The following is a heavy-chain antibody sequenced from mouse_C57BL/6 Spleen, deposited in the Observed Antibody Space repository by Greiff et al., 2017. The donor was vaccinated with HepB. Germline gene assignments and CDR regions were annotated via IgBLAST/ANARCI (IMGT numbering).Heavy chain of an antibody. CDR3: LTTVVATDYFDY. Sequence: QVHVKQSGAELVRPGASVTLSCKASGYTFTDYEMHWVKQTPVHGLEWIGAIDPETGGTAYNQKFKGKAILTADKSSSTAYMELRSLTSEDSAVYYCLTTVVATDYFDYWGQGTTLTVSS. J-gene: IGHJ2*01. CDR2: IDPETGGT. CDR1: GYTFTDYE. V-gene: IGHV1-15*01. D-gene: IGHD1-1*01.